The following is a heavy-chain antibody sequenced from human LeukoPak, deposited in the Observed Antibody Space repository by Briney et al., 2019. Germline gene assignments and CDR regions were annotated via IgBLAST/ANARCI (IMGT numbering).Heavy chain of an antibody. D-gene: IGHD1-1*01. CDR3: ARRPIAGSTGFYFDP. CDR2: IYYGGSP. CDR1: GGSISTTTNS. V-gene: IGHV4-39*01. Sequence: PSETLSLTCNVSGGSISTTTNSWGWAWIRQRPGKGLEWIGSIYYGGSPYYTSSLKSRVTISVDTSKNQFSLKMASLTATDTAVYYCARRPIAGSTGFYFDPWGPGTLVTVSS. J-gene: IGHJ5*02.